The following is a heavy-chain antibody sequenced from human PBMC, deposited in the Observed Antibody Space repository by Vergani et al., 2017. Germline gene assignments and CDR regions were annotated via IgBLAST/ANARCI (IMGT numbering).Heavy chain of an antibody. D-gene: IGHD5-18*01. CDR1: GFSFGDYA. V-gene: IGHV3-49*04. Sequence: EVQLVESGGGLVPPGRSLRLSCAASGFSFGDYAMTWVRQAPGTGLEWVAFSRNKAYGGTTEYAASVKGRFTISRDDSKRLAYLQLSGLKTEDTAVYFCSRGRGYSFGYSDYWGQGTLVTVSS. CDR2: SRNKAYGGTT. J-gene: IGHJ4*02. CDR3: SRGRGYSFGYSDY.